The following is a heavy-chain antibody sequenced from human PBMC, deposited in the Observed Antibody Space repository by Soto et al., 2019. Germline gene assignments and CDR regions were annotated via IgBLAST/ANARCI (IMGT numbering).Heavy chain of an antibody. V-gene: IGHV4-59*01. CDR1: GGSLSSGF. CDR3: TVGGGWLTDY. Sequence: QVQLQESGPGLVKPSETLSLTCSVSGGSLSSGFWGWFRQPPGKGLEWIGFIHYSGSTTYNPSLTSRLTISLDTSKNPFSLRLSSVTAADTALYYCTVGGGWLTDYWGQGTLVTVSS. J-gene: IGHJ4*02. D-gene: IGHD5-12*01. CDR2: IHYSGST.